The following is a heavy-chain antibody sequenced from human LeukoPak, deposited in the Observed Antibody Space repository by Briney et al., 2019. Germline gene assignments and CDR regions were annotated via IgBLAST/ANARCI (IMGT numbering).Heavy chain of an antibody. Sequence: TGGSLRLSCAASGFTSSSYAMHWVRQAPGKGLEWVAVISYDGSNKYYADSVKGRFTISRDNSKNTLYLQMNNLRVEDAAIYYCARDRSDSDTWYAGSHWGQGTLVTVSS. J-gene: IGHJ4*02. CDR2: ISYDGSNK. V-gene: IGHV3-30-3*01. D-gene: IGHD6-13*01. CDR3: ARDRSDSDTWYAGSH. CDR1: GFTSSSYA.